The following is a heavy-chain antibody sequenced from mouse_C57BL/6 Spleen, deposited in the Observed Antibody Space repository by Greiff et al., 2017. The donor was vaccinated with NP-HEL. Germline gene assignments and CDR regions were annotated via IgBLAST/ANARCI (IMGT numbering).Heavy chain of an antibody. Sequence: VQLQESGAELAKPGASVKLSCKASGYTFTSYWMHWVKQRPGQGLEWIGYINPSSGSTKYNQKFKDKATLTAVKSSSTAYMQLSSLTYEDSAVYYCARGSAQAYWGQGTTLTVSS. CDR3: ARGSAQAY. J-gene: IGHJ2*01. CDR1: GYTFTSYW. V-gene: IGHV1-7*01. D-gene: IGHD3-2*02. CDR2: INPSSGST.